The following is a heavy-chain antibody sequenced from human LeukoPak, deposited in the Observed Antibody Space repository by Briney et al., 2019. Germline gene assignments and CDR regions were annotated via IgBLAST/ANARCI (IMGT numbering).Heavy chain of an antibody. CDR2: INHNSGGT. Sequence: ASVKVSCKASGYTFPDYYMHWVRPAPGQGLAWVGWINHNSGGTNYAQKFQGRVTLTRDTSINTAYMELSRLRSDDTAVYYCARGPEYSSSREYYFDYWGQGTLVTVSS. CDR3: ARGPEYSSSREYYFDY. J-gene: IGHJ4*02. CDR1: GYTFPDYY. V-gene: IGHV1-2*02. D-gene: IGHD6-6*01.